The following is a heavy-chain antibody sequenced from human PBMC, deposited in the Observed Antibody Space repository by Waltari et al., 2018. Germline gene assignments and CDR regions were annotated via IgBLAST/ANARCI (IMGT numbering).Heavy chain of an antibody. J-gene: IGHJ4*02. Sequence: EVQLVDSGGGLVQPGGSLILSWAASGFTFSSNWMSWVRQAPGRGLEWLANIKPDGSQQYDVDSVRGRFSISRDNAKNSLYLQLNSLRAEDTAIYYCARDFNWGWDFWGQGTLVTVSS. CDR1: GFTFSSNW. CDR3: ARDFNWGWDF. CDR2: IKPDGSQQ. D-gene: IGHD7-27*01. V-gene: IGHV3-7*03.